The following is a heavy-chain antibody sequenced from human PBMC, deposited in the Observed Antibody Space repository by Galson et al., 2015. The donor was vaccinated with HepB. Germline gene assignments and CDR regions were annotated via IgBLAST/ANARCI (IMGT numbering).Heavy chain of an antibody. D-gene: IGHD3-22*01. Sequence: SLRLSCAASGFTFSSYGMNWVRQAPGKGLEWVSYISSSSSTIYYADSVKGRFTISRDNSRNTVVLQLSSLRPEDTAVYYCAKEGMMVSNNPYQLHFWGQGTLVSVSS. CDR3: AKEGMMVSNNPYQLHF. CDR1: GFTFSSYG. CDR2: ISSSSSTI. J-gene: IGHJ4*02. V-gene: IGHV3-48*01.